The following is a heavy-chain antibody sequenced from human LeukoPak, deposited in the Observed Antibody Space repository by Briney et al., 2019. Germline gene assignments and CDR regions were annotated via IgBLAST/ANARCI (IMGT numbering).Heavy chain of an antibody. CDR1: GYTFTSYG. CDR3: ARDHDSSGYYYRRATDAFDI. D-gene: IGHD3-22*01. J-gene: IGHJ3*02. V-gene: IGHV1-18*01. CDR2: ISAYNGNT. Sequence: ASVKVSCKASGYTFTSYGISWVRQAPGQGLEWMGWISAYNGNTNYAQKLQGRVTMTTDTSTSTAYMELRSLRSDDTAVYYCARDHDSSGYYYRRATDAFDIWGQGTMVTVSS.